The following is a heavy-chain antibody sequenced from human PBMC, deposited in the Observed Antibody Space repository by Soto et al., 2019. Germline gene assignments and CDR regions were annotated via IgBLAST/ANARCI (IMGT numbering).Heavy chain of an antibody. V-gene: IGHV3-21*01. CDR1: GFPFSSYS. D-gene: IGHD3-10*01. Sequence: PGGSLRLSCAASGFPFSSYSMNLVRQSPGKGLEWVSSISSSSSYIYYADSVKGRFTISRDNAKNSLYLQMNSLRAEDTAVYYCARDVLVTMVRGGNNWFDPWGQGTLVTVSS. CDR3: ARDVLVTMVRGGNNWFDP. J-gene: IGHJ5*02. CDR2: ISSSSSYI.